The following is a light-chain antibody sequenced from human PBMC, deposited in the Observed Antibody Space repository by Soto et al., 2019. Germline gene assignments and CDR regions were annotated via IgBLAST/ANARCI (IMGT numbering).Light chain of an antibody. CDR2: GAS. CDR1: QSVSSGH. J-gene: IGKJ3*01. Sequence: EIVLTQSPGTLSLSPGDSATLSCRASQSVSSGHLAWYQKKPGQAPRLLIYGASSRATGIPDRFSGSGSGTDLTLTISRLEPEDFAVYYCQQYGTSPFTFGPGTKVDIK. CDR3: QQYGTSPFT. V-gene: IGKV3-20*01.